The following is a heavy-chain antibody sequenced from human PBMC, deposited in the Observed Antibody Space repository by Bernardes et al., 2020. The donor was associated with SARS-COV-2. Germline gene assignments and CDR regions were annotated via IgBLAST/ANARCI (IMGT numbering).Heavy chain of an antibody. J-gene: IGHJ1*01. V-gene: IGHV3-30*18. CDR2: ISYDGSNK. D-gene: IGHD1-26*01. CDR1: GFTFSSYG. CDR3: AKDGGNSGSYYATTEYFQH. Sequence: GGSLRLSCAASGFTFSSYGMHWVRQAPGKGLEWVAVISYDGSNKYYADSVKGRFTISRDNSKNTLYLQMNSLRAEDTAVYYCAKDGGNSGSYYATTEYFQHWGQGTLVTVSS.